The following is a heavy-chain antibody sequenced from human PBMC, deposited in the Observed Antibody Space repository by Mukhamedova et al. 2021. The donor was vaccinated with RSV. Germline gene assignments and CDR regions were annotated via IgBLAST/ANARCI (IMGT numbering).Heavy chain of an antibody. D-gene: IGHD2-21*01. CDR3: ARLRIPRAGGDY. Sequence: GIIYPGDSDTRYSPSFQGQVTISADKSISTAYLQWSSLKASDTAMYYCARLRIPRAGGDYWGQGTLVTVSS. J-gene: IGHJ4*02. CDR2: IYPGDSDT. V-gene: IGHV5-51*01.